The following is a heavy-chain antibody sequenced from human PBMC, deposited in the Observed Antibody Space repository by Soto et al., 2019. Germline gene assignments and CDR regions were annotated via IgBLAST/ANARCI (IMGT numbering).Heavy chain of an antibody. V-gene: IGHV4-34*01. CDR1: GGSFSGYY. D-gene: IGHD6-13*01. CDR2: INHSGST. J-gene: IGHJ4*02. Sequence: QVQLQQWGAGLLKPSETLSLTCAVYGGSFSGYYWSWIRQPPGKGLEWIGEINHSGSTNYNPSLKSRVTISVDTSKNQFSLKLSSVTAADTAVYYCARPTSYSSSWYRYWGQGTLVTSPQ. CDR3: ARPTSYSSSWYRY.